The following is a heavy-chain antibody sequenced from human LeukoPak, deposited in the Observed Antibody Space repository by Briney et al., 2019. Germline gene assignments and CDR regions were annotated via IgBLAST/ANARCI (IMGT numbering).Heavy chain of an antibody. Sequence: KSSETLSLTCTVSGGSISSYYWSWIRQPPGKGLEWIGYIYYSGSTNYNPPLKSRVTISVDTSKNQFSLKLSSVTAADTAVYYCARDVYPGDAFDIWGQGTMVTVSS. CDR3: ARDVYPGDAFDI. CDR2: IYYSGST. J-gene: IGHJ3*02. V-gene: IGHV4-59*01. CDR1: GGSISSYY.